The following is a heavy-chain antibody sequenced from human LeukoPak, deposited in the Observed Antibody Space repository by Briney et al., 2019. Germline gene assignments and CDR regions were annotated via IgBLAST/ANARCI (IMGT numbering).Heavy chain of an antibody. CDR3: AKGDGSTLDS. V-gene: IGHV3-23*01. CDR2: ISGSGVNT. Sequence: GGSLTFYCSAYGFTFSSYALTWVRQAPGKGLEWVAGISGSGVNTDYADSVKGRFTISRDNSKNTVYLQMNSLRADETAVYYCAKGDGSTLDSWGQGTLVTVST. J-gene: IGHJ4*02. D-gene: IGHD3-10*01. CDR1: GFTFSSYA.